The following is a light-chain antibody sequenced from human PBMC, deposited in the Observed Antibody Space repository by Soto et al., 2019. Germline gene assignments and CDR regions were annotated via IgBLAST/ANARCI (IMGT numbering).Light chain of an antibody. CDR3: QQYDNVPLT. V-gene: IGKV1-33*01. CDR2: EAS. CDR1: QDITND. Sequence: DIQMTQSPSSLSASVGDRVTITCQASQDITNDLNWYQQKQGKAPKVLIYEASNLETGVPSRFSGSGSGTDFTFTISSLQPEDIATYFCQQYDNVPLTFGGGTKVEIK. J-gene: IGKJ4*01.